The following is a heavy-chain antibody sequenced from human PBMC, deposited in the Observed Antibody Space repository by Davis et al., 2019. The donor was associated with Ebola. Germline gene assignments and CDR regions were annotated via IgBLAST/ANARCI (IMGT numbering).Heavy chain of an antibody. Sequence: PGGSLRFSCEASGFTFSGYSMNWVRQAPGKGLEWLSSISASSIIYYADSVKGRFTISRDNARNSLYLQMDSLKDEDTALYYCARRGPVVTPLDCWGQGTLVTVSS. V-gene: IGHV3-69-1*01. CDR3: ARRGPVVTPLDC. D-gene: IGHD4-23*01. J-gene: IGHJ4*02. CDR1: GFTFSGYS. CDR2: ISASSII.